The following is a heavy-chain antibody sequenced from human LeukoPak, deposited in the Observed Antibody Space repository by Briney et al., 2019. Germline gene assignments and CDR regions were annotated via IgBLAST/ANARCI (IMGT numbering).Heavy chain of an antibody. D-gene: IGHD6-19*01. V-gene: IGHV3-7*01. Sequence: PGGSLRLSCAASGFTFSSYWMSWVRQAPGKGLEWVANIKQDGSEKYYVDSVKGRFTISRDNAKNSLYLQMNSLRAEDTAVYYCARPLSGWYNYAFDIWGQGTMVTVSS. CDR3: ARPLSGWYNYAFDI. CDR2: IKQDGSEK. J-gene: IGHJ3*02. CDR1: GFTFSSYW.